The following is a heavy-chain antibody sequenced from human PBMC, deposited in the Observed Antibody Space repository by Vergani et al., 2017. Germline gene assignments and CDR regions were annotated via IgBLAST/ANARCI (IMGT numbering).Heavy chain of an antibody. CDR3: ARADEYSSSDYYYYYGMDV. J-gene: IGHJ6*02. Sequence: QVQLVQSGAEVKKPGSSVKVSCKASGGTFTSYGISWVRQAPGQGLEWMGWISAYNGNTNYAQKLQGRVTMTTDTSTSTAYMELRSLRSDDTAVYYCARADEYSSSDYYYYYGMDVWGQGTTVTVSS. CDR1: GGTFTSYG. CDR2: ISAYNGNT. D-gene: IGHD6-6*01. V-gene: IGHV1-18*01.